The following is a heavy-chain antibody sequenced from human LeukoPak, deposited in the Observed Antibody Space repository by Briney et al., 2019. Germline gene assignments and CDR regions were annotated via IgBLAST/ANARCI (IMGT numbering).Heavy chain of an antibody. J-gene: IGHJ4*02. Sequence: ASVKVSCKVSGYTLAELSMHWVRQAPGKGLEWMGGFDPEDGETIYAQKFQGRVTMTEDTSTDTAYMELSSLRSEDTAVYYCATRRDYYDSSGYYGYWGQGTLVTVSS. D-gene: IGHD3-22*01. V-gene: IGHV1-24*01. CDR2: FDPEDGET. CDR1: GYTLAELS. CDR3: ATRRDYYDSSGYYGY.